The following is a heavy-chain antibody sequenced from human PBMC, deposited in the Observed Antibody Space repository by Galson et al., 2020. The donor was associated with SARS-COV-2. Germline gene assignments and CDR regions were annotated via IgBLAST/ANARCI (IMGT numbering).Heavy chain of an antibody. J-gene: IGHJ4*02. D-gene: IGHD3-10*01. V-gene: IGHV3-21*01. CDR3: ARDEGMVRGVTTFDY. Sequence: GESLKISCAASGFTFSSYSMNWVRQAPGKGLEWVSSISSSSSYIYYADSVKGRFTISRDNAKNSLYLQMNSLRAEDTAVYYCARDEGMVRGVTTFDYWGQGTLVTVSS. CDR2: ISSSSSYI. CDR1: GFTFSSYS.